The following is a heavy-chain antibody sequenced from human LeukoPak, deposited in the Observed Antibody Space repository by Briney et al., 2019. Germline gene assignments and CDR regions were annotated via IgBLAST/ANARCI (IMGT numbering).Heavy chain of an antibody. J-gene: IGHJ4*02. V-gene: IGHV1-18*01. D-gene: IGHD3-10*01. CDR2: ISAYNGNT. CDR3: ARTVSSYYGSGSYYKDLYFDY. Sequence: ASVKVSCEASGYTFTSYGISWVRQAPGQGLEWMGWISAYNGNTNYAQKLQGRVTMTTDTSTSTSYMELRSLRSDDTAVYYCARTVSSYYGSGSYYKDLYFDYWGQGTLVTVSS. CDR1: GYTFTSYG.